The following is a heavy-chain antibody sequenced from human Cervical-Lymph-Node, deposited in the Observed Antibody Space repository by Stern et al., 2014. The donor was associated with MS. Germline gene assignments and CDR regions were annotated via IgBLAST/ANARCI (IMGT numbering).Heavy chain of an antibody. Sequence: VQLVESGGGVVQPGRSLRLSCVASGFTFTTYGMHWVRQAPGKGLEWVAGILYDGSNKYYADFVKGRFTISRDNSKNTLYLQMSSLRAEDTAVYYCAKDRKTYYYGSGSYYNSYYFDYWGQGTLVTVSS. D-gene: IGHD3-10*01. CDR1: GFTFTTYG. CDR2: ILYDGSNK. V-gene: IGHV3-30*18. CDR3: AKDRKTYYYGSGSYYNSYYFDY. J-gene: IGHJ4*02.